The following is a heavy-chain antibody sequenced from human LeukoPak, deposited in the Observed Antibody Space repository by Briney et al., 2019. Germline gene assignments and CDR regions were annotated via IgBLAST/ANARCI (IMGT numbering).Heavy chain of an antibody. Sequence: NPSETLSLTCAVYGGSFSGYYWSWIRQPPGKGLEWIGEINHSGSTNYNPSLKSRVTISVDTSKNQFSLKLSSVTAADTAVYYCARNYYYYYMDVWGKGTTVTISS. V-gene: IGHV4-34*01. CDR1: GGSFSGYY. CDR3: ARNYYYYYMDV. J-gene: IGHJ6*03. CDR2: INHSGST.